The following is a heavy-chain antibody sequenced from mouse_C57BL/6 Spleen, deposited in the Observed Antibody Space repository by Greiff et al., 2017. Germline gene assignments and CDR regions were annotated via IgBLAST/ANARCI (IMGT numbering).Heavy chain of an antibody. CDR1: GYTFTSYG. CDR3: ARTGVDYYGSSPYYFDY. J-gene: IGHJ2*01. D-gene: IGHD1-1*01. CDR2: IYPRSGNT. Sequence: QVQLQPSGAELARPGASVKLSCKASGYTFTSYGISWVKQRTGQGLEWIGEIYPRSGNTYYNEKFKSKATLTVDTSSSTAYMQLSSLTSEDSAVYYCARTGVDYYGSSPYYFDYWGQGTTLTVSS. V-gene: IGHV1-81*01.